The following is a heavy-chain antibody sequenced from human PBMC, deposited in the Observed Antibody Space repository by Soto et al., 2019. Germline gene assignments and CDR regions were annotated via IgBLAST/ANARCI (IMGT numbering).Heavy chain of an antibody. CDR2: ISQSGST. CDR1: GGSFSDYH. Sequence: QVQLQQWGAGLLKPSETLSLTCAVYGGSFSDYHWSWIRQTPGRGLEWIGEISQSGSTNDNPSLKTRVTISLDTSKNQFSLKLRSLTAADTAVYYCARGGGGPARYCGQGTLVTVSS. D-gene: IGHD3-10*01. V-gene: IGHV4-34*01. CDR3: ARGGGGPARY. J-gene: IGHJ1*01.